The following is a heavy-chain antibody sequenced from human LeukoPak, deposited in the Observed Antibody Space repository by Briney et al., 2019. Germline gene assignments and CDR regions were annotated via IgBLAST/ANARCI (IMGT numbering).Heavy chain of an antibody. V-gene: IGHV4-59*01. CDR3: ARDKQHSYGRYFDH. CDR2: MQSTGNS. J-gene: IGHJ4*02. Sequence: PSETLSLTCTVSGGSISTYHWNRIRKSPEKGLEWIGYMQSTGNSNYNPSLKSRVTMSVDMSRNQIVLNLSSVTAADTAVYFCARDKQHSYGRYFDHWGQGTLVTVSS. D-gene: IGHD5-18*01. CDR1: GGSISTYH.